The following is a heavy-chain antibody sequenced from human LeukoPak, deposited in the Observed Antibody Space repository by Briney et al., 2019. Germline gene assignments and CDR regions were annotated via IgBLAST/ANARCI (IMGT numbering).Heavy chain of an antibody. V-gene: IGHV3-7*02. CDR1: EFTFSNYW. D-gene: IGHD3-10*01. CDR3: ASSLRTDY. CDR2: IKSDGSDK. Sequence: GGSLRLSCAASEFTFSNYWMTWVRQAPGKGPEWVATIKSDGSDKYYVDSVRGRFTVSRDNAKNSLYLEMSSLRDEDTAVYYCASSLRTDYWGQGTLVTVSS. J-gene: IGHJ4*02.